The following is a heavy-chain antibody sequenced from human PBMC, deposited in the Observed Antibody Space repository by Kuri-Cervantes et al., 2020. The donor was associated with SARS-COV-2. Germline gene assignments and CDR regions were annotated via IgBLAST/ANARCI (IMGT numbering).Heavy chain of an antibody. J-gene: IGHJ6*02. CDR3: ARSRKNAYDFWTGVSDSDYFYGFDV. Sequence: GGSLRLSCAASEFTFSNYAMNWVRQAPGKGLEWLSSINSAGTTIYYADSLKGRLTVSRDNGKNSLHLQMNSLRVQDSAIYFCARSRKNAYDFWTGVSDSDYFYGFDVWGQGTTVTVSS. CDR1: EFTFSNYA. CDR2: INSAGTTI. D-gene: IGHD3-3*01. V-gene: IGHV3-21*01.